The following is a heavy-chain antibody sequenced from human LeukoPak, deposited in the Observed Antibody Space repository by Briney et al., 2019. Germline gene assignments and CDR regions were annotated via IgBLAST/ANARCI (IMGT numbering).Heavy chain of an antibody. Sequence: GGSLRLSCAASGFTFSSYWMSWVRQAPGKGLEWVANIKQDGSEKYYVDSVKGRFTISRDNSKNTLYLQMNSLRAEDTAVYYCARDETYYDFWSGYNTLDYWGQRTLVTLSS. D-gene: IGHD3-3*01. CDR2: IKQDGSEK. CDR3: ARDETYYDFWSGYNTLDY. V-gene: IGHV3-7*01. J-gene: IGHJ4*02. CDR1: GFTFSSYW.